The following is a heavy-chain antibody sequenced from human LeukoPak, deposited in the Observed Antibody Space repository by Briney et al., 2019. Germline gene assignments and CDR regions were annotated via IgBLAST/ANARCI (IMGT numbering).Heavy chain of an antibody. D-gene: IGHD1-26*01. V-gene: IGHV4-30-2*01. CDR2: IYHSGST. CDR1: GGSISNGGYS. J-gene: IGHJ1*01. CDR3: ARHDSAVGALFI. Sequence: SETLSLTCAVSGGSISNGGYSWGWIRQPPGKGLEWIGYIYHSGSTYYSPSLKSRVTMSVHRSQNQFSLKLSSVTAADTAVYYCARHDSAVGALFIWGQGTLVTVSS.